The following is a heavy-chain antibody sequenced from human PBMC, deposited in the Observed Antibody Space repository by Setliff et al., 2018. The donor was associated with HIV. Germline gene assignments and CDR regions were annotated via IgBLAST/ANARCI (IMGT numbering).Heavy chain of an antibody. V-gene: IGHV1-2*06. CDR1: GYTFTSYG. D-gene: IGHD4-17*01. Sequence: ASVKVSCKASGYTFTSYGLNWVRQAPGQGLEWMGRINPNMGDAQYAQNFQGRVTMTRDTSISTAYMELSRLRSDDTAVYYCARDGDYGEYGAWGQGTLVTVSS. CDR3: ARDGDYGEYGA. J-gene: IGHJ5*02. CDR2: INPNMGDA.